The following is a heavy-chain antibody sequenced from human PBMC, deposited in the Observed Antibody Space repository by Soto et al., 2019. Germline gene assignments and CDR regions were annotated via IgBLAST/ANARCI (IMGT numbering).Heavy chain of an antibody. Sequence: PLRLSCAGSGFTFSKAWMSWVRQAPGKGLEWVAVIWYDGSNKYYADSVKGRFTISRDKSTNTAYLQWNTLRASDTAMYYCARHISNFRYYYYAMDVWGQGTTVTVSS. CDR3: ARHISNFRYYYYAMDV. J-gene: IGHJ6*02. D-gene: IGHD4-4*01. CDR2: IWYDGSNK. V-gene: IGHV3-33*08. CDR1: GFTFSKAW.